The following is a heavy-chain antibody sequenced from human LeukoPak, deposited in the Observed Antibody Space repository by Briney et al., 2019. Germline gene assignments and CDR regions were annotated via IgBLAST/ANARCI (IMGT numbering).Heavy chain of an antibody. CDR3: AMSLYFVVVIPVWFDP. D-gene: IGHD3-3*01. CDR1: GGTFSSYA. J-gene: IGHJ5*02. V-gene: IGHV1-69*05. CDR2: IIPIFGTA. Sequence: SVKVSCKASGGTFSSYAISWVRQAPGQGLEWMGGIIPIFGTANYAQKFQGRVTITTDESTSTAYMELSSLRSEDTAVYYCAMSLYFVVVIPVWFDPWGQGTLVTVSS.